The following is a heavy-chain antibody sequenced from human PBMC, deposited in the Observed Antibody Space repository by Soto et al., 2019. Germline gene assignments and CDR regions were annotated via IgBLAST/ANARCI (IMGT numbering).Heavy chain of an antibody. V-gene: IGHV4-38-2*01. CDR2: IYHTGTT. J-gene: IGHJ5*02. CDR3: ASSKYDVVAGSVWFDP. D-gene: IGHD2-21*01. CDR1: GDSIIGIYH. Sequence: SETLSLTCAVSGDSIIGIYHWAWIRQSPGRGLEWIASIYHTGTTYYTPSLESRVTISVDTSKNQFSLRLSSVTAADSAVYFCASSKYDVVAGSVWFDPWGQGTLVTVSS.